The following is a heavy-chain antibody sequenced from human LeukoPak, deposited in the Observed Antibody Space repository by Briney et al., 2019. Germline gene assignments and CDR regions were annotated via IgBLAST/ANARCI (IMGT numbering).Heavy chain of an antibody. Sequence: GGSLRLSCAASGLTFSSYSMNWVRQAPGKGLEWVSSISSSSSYIYYADSVKGRFTISRDNAKNSLYLQMNSLRAEDTAVYYCARVSVVITTGDYWGQGTLVTVSS. V-gene: IGHV3-21*01. J-gene: IGHJ4*02. CDR3: ARVSVVITTGDY. CDR1: GLTFSSYS. CDR2: ISSSSSYI. D-gene: IGHD3-22*01.